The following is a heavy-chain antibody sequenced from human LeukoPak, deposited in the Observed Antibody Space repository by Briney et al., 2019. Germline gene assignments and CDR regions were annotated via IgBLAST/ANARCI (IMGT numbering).Heavy chain of an antibody. J-gene: IGHJ4*02. CDR1: GFTLINYA. CDR3: ATPWADSYGYAGFDY. CDR2: ISGGGSST. V-gene: IGHV3-23*01. Sequence: PGWALRLSCAASGFTLINYAMNLVRQAPGKALEWVSAISGGGSSTYYADSVKGRFTIYRDNSKNPLYLPMNSLRAEDTAVYYCATPWADSYGYAGFDYWGQGTLVTVSS. D-gene: IGHD5-18*01.